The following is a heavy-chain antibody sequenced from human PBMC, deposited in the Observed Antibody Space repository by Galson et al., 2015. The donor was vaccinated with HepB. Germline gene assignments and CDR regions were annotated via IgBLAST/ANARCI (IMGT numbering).Heavy chain of an antibody. CDR3: ARDYCSSSSCRELYGVDV. CDR2: ITPYNGNT. CDR1: GYNFKTYG. V-gene: IGHV1-18*01. D-gene: IGHD2-2*01. J-gene: IGHJ6*02. Sequence: SVKVSCKASGYNFKTYGISWVRQTPGQGLEWLGWITPYNGNTNYAQKVQDRVTMTTDTSTNTAYLYLGSLRSDDTAVYYCARDYCSSSSCRELYGVDVWGQGTTVTVSS.